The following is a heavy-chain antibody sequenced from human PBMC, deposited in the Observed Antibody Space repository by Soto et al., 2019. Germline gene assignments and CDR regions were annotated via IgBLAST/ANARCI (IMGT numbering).Heavy chain of an antibody. CDR3: ATYDYSVFYFDQ. Sequence: QVQLQESGPGLVKPSQTLSLTCNVSGESITSHTHYWKWIRQHPGKGLEWIGNIHFRGTTYYNPSLEGRVFISVDTSQNQFSLWLTSVTAADTAVYFWATYDYSVFYFDQWGQGTLVSVSS. D-gene: IGHD4-4*01. CDR1: GESITSHTHY. CDR2: IHFRGTT. V-gene: IGHV4-31*03. J-gene: IGHJ4*02.